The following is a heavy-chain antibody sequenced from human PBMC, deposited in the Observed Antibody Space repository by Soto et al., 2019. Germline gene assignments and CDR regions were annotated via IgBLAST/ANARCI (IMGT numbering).Heavy chain of an antibody. CDR1: GYTFSSYG. CDR3: ARDRGGGMDV. J-gene: IGHJ6*02. D-gene: IGHD3-10*01. V-gene: IGHV1-18*04. CDR2: ISTKIGNT. Sequence: ASVKVSCKASGYTFSSYGISWVRQAPGQELEWMGWISTKIGNTNYVQKLQGRVTMTTDASTSTAYMELRSLRSDDTAVYYCARDRGGGMDVWGQGTTVTVSS.